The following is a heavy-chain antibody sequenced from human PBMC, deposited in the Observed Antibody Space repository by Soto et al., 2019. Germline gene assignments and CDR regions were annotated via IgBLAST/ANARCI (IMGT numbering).Heavy chain of an antibody. CDR2: INHSGST. J-gene: IGHJ4*02. D-gene: IGHD3-10*01. V-gene: IGHV4-34*01. CDR3: ARGRTYYYGSGSYPLAFFDY. Sequence: QVQLQQWGAGLLKPSETLSLTCAVYGGSFSGYYWSWIRQPPGKGLEWIGEINHSGSTNYNPSLTSRVTISVDTSKNQFSLKLSSVTAADTAVYYCARGRTYYYGSGSYPLAFFDYWGQGTLVTVSS. CDR1: GGSFSGYY.